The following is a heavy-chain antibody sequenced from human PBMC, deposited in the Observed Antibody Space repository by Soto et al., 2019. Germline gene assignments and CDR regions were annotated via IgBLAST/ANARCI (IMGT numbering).Heavy chain of an antibody. V-gene: IGHV3-30-3*01. CDR3: AGEAFDS. J-gene: IGHJ4*02. CDR2: VSSDGSSQ. CDR1: GFTFSNYA. Sequence: QVQLVESGGGVVQPGRSLRLSCAASGFTFSNYALHWVRQAPGKGLEWVAVVSSDGSSQYCAVSVKGRFTISRDNSKNTMYLQMNSLRTDDTALYYGAGEAFDSWGQGTLVTVSS.